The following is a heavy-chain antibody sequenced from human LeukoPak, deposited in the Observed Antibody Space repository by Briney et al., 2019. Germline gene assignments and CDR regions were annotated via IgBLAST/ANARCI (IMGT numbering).Heavy chain of an antibody. V-gene: IGHV3-30*18. Sequence: GGSLRLSCAASGFTFSSYGMHWVRQAPGKGLEWVAVISYDGSNKYYADSVKGRFTISRDNSKNTLYLQMNSLRAEDTAVYYCAKVEIAAASDYWGQGTLVTVSS. CDR2: ISYDGSNK. J-gene: IGHJ4*02. CDR3: AKVEIAAASDY. CDR1: GFTFSSYG. D-gene: IGHD6-13*01.